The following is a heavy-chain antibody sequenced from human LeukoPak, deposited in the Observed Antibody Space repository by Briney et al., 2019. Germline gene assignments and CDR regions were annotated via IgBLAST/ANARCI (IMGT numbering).Heavy chain of an antibody. CDR3: AREGNYCSGGSCYTGRFDY. Sequence: SVKVSCKASGGTFSSYAISWVRQAPGQGPEWMGEIIPIFGTANYAQKFQGRVTITADESTSTAYLELSSLRSEDTAVYYCAREGNYCSGGSCYTGRFDYWGQGTLVTVSS. CDR1: GGTFSSYA. V-gene: IGHV1-69*01. D-gene: IGHD2-15*01. J-gene: IGHJ4*02. CDR2: IIPIFGTA.